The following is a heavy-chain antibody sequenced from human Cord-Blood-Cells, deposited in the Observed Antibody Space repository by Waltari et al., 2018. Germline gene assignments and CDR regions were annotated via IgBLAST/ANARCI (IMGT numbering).Heavy chain of an antibody. CDR3: ALSPELEWLVDYYDMDV. Sequence: QVQLVQSGAEVKKPGSSVKVSCKASGGTFSSYAISWVRQAPGQGLEWMGKIIPICGTANYAQKFQGRVTITADESTSTAYMELSSLRSEDTAVYYCALSPELEWLVDYYDMDVWGKGTTVTVAS. V-gene: IGHV1-69*18. J-gene: IGHJ6*03. D-gene: IGHD3-3*01. CDR2: IIPICGTA. CDR1: GGTFSSYA.